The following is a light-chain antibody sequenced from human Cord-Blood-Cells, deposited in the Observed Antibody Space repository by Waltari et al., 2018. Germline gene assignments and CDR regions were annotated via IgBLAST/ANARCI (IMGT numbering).Light chain of an antibody. Sequence: SYVLTQPPSVSVAPGKTARITCGGNNIGSKSVHWYQQKQGQAPVLVIYYDSDRPSGIPVRFSGSNSGNTATLTISRVEAGDEADYYCQVWDSSSDHRVFGGGTKLTVL. CDR1: NIGSKS. CDR2: YDS. J-gene: IGLJ3*02. V-gene: IGLV3-21*04. CDR3: QVWDSSSDHRV.